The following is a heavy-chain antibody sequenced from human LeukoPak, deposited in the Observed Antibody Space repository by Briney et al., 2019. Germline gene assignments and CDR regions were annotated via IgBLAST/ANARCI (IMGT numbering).Heavy chain of an antibody. Sequence: GGSLRLSCAASGFTFSDYYMSWIRQAPGKGPEWVSGISAGSGSTYYADSVKGRFTISRDNSKNTLYLQMSSLRAEDTAIYYCAIHESSIPYWGQGTLVTVSS. D-gene: IGHD1-26*01. CDR2: ISAGSGST. J-gene: IGHJ4*02. CDR3: AIHESSIPY. CDR1: GFTFSDYY. V-gene: IGHV3-23*01.